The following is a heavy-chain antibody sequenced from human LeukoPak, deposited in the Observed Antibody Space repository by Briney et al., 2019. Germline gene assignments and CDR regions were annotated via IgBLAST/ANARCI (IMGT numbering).Heavy chain of an antibody. V-gene: IGHV3-21*01. CDR1: GFTFSSYS. CDR3: ARGGIRYYFDY. J-gene: IGHJ4*01. Sequence: GGSLRLSCAASGFTFSSYSMNWVRQAPGKGLEWVSSISSSSSYIYYADSVKGRFTISRDNAKNSLYLQMNSLRAEDTAVYYCARGGIRYYFDYWGQGTLVTVSS. CDR2: ISSSSSYI. D-gene: IGHD1-14*01.